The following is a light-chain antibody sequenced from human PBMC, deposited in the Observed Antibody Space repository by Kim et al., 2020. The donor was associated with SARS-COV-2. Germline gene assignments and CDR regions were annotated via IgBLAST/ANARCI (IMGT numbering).Light chain of an antibody. J-gene: IGLJ3*02. CDR3: NSRDSSGNYLV. Sequence: SSELTQDPAVSVALGQTVRITCQGDSLRRDYASWYQQMPGQAPILVTYGKKNRRSGIPDRFSGSSSGDTASLTITGAQAEDEADYYCNSRDSSGNYLVFGGGTQLTVL. V-gene: IGLV3-19*01. CDR2: GKK. CDR1: SLRRDY.